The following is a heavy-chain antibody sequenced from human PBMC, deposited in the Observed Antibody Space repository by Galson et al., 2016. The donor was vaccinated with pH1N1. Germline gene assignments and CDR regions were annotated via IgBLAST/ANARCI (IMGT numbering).Heavy chain of an antibody. J-gene: IGHJ3*02. V-gene: IGHV4-34*01. D-gene: IGHD6-19*01. CDR1: GGSFSGHY. CDR2: ISHSGRS. CDR3: ARHSTSGFPGVEVAARRRPFDI. Sequence: ETLSLTCALYGGSFSGHYWSWIRQSPGKGLKWIGGISHSGRSDYNPSLEGRVTVSIDTSMNQFSLNLMSVAAADTAVYYCARHSTSGFPGVEVAARRRPFDIWGPGTMVIVSS.